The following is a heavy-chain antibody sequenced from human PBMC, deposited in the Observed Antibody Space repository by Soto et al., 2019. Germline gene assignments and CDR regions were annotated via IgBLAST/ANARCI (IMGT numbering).Heavy chain of an antibody. CDR1: GYTFTKFH. D-gene: IGHD3-9*01. CDR2: IDPSGGVT. Sequence: QVQLIQFGAEVKKPGASVKVSCRASGYTFTKFHIHWVRQAPGQGLEWMGMIDPSGGVTRDAQRVQGRITMTSDTSTSSVYMELRGLTSEDTAVYYCARDVIGYDNYETIGYYFDHWGPGTLVTVSS. V-gene: IGHV1-46*01. J-gene: IGHJ4*02. CDR3: ARDVIGYDNYETIGYYFDH.